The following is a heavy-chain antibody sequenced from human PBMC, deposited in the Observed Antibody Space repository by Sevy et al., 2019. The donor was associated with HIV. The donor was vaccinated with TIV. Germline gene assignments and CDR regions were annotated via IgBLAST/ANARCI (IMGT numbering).Heavy chain of an antibody. D-gene: IGHD2-15*01. CDR2: IWYDGSNK. Sequence: GGSLRLSCAASGFTFSSYGMHWVRQAPGKGLEWVAVIWYDGSNKYYADSVKGRFTISRDNSKNTLYLQMNSLRAEDTAVYYCPRGQCSGGSCYSLYYYYGMDVWGQGTTVTVSS. V-gene: IGHV3-33*01. CDR3: PRGQCSGGSCYSLYYYYGMDV. J-gene: IGHJ6*02. CDR1: GFTFSSYG.